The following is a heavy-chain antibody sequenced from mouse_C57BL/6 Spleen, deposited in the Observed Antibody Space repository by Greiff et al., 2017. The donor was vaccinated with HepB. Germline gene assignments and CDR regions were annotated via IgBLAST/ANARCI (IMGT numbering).Heavy chain of an antibody. CDR2: INPNNGGT. D-gene: IGHD1-3*01. V-gene: IGHV1-26*01. CDR3: ARKRLLKGNYFDY. J-gene: IGHJ2*01. Sequence: VQLQQSGPELVKPGASVKISCKASGYTFTDYYMNWVKQSHGKSLEWIGDINPNNGGTSYNQKFKGKATLTVDKSSSTAYMELRSLTSEDSAVYYCARKRLLKGNYFDYWGQGTTLTVSS. CDR1: GYTFTDYY.